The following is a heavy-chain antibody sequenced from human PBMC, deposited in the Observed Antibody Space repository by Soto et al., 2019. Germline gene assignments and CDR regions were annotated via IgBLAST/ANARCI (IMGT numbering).Heavy chain of an antibody. CDR2: IFYSGST. CDR1: CGSIRSYY. J-gene: IGHJ4*02. D-gene: IGHD5-18*01. CDR3: ARGAADTAMVDS. Sequence: SETLALTCPVSCGSIRSYYWTWIRQPPGKGLEWLGYIFYSGSTFYNPSLKSRFTISIHTSKSQFSLQLTSVTAADTAVYYCARGAADTAMVDSWGQGTLVTVSS. V-gene: IGHV4-59*01.